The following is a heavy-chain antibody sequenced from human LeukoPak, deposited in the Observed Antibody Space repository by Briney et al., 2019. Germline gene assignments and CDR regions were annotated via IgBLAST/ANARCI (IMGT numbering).Heavy chain of an antibody. CDR3: ASYCSSTRCYRNEDVFDI. V-gene: IGHV1-2*02. CDR2: INPNSGGT. J-gene: IGHJ3*02. CDR1: GYTFTGYY. Sequence: ASVKVSCKASGYTFTGYYMHWVRQAPGQGLEWMGWINPNSGGTNYAQKFQGRVTMTRDTSISTAYLQWSSLKASDTAMYYCASYCSSTRCYRNEDVFDIWGQGTMVTVSS. D-gene: IGHD2-2*02.